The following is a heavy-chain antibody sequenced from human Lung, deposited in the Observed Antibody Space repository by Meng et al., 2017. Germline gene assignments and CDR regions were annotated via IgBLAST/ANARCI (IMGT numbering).Heavy chain of an antibody. CDR3: ARGPTTMAHDFNY. J-gene: IGHJ4*02. Sequence: HEPLQQGGAGLLKPSDTLPLTCVVSGGSFSDYYGSWLRQPPGKALEWIGEINHSGSTNYNPSLESRATISVDTSQNNLSLKLSSVTAADSAVYYCARGPTTMAHDFNYWGQGTLVTVSS. CDR2: INHSGST. D-gene: IGHD4-11*01. V-gene: IGHV4-34*01. CDR1: GGSFSDYY.